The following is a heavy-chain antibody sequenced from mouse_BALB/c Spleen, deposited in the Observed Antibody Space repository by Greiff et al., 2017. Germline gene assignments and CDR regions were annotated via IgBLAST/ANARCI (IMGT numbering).Heavy chain of an antibody. CDR3: ASVDWDFYAMDY. D-gene: IGHD4-1*01. Sequence: EVQLQQSGPGLVKPSQSLSLTCSVTGYSITSGYYWNWIRQFPGNKLEWMGYISYDGSNNYNPSLKNRISITRDTSKNQFFLKLNSVTTEDTATYYCASVDWDFYAMDYWGQGTSVTVSS. J-gene: IGHJ4*01. V-gene: IGHV3-6*02. CDR2: ISYDGSN. CDR1: GYSITSGYY.